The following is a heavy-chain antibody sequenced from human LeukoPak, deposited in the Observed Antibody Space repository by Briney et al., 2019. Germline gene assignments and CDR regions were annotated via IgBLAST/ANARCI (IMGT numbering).Heavy chain of an antibody. V-gene: IGHV3-23*01. CDR1: GFTVSSNY. Sequence: GSLRLSCAASGFTVSSNYMSWVRQAPEKGLEWVSAISGGGGSTYYADSVKDRFTISRDNSKNTLYLHVNSLRGEDTAVYYCAKAVRYCGGGNCYFEYFQDWGQGTLVTVSS. CDR2: ISGGGGST. J-gene: IGHJ1*01. D-gene: IGHD2-15*01. CDR3: AKAVRYCGGGNCYFEYFQD.